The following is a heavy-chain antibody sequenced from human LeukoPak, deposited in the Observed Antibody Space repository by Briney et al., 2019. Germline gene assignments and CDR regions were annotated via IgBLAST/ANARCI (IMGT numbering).Heavy chain of an antibody. CDR3: ARDGILRFLEWLDY. Sequence: GASVKVSCKASGYTFTGYYMHWVRQAPGQGLEWIGWINPNSGGTNYAQKFQGRVTMTRDTSISTAYMELSRLRSDDTAAYYCARDGILRFLEWLDYWGQGTLVTVSS. D-gene: IGHD3-3*01. CDR2: INPNSGGT. J-gene: IGHJ4*02. V-gene: IGHV1-2*02. CDR1: GYTFTGYY.